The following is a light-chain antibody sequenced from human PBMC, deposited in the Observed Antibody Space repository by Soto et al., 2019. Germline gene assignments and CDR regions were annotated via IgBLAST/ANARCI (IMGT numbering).Light chain of an antibody. CDR3: QQYNSYSTYT. CDR2: KAS. CDR1: QSISSW. V-gene: IGKV1-5*03. Sequence: DIQMTQSPSPLSASVGDRVTITCRASQSISSWLAWYQQKPGKAPKLLLYKASSLESGDPSRFSGSGSETEFTLTISSLQPDDFATYYSQQYNSYSTYTFGQGTKLEIK. J-gene: IGKJ2*01.